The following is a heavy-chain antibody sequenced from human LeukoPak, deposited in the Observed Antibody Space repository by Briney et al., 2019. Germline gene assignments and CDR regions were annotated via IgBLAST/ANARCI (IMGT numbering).Heavy chain of an antibody. CDR1: GFTFSRFG. Sequence: GGSLRLSYAASGFTFSRFGMNWVRQAPGKGLEWISYISSSSSAIYYADSVKGRFTISRDNAKNSLYLQMSSLRDEDTAVYYCAQKGGTDHWGQGTTVTVSS. CDR2: ISSSSSAI. J-gene: IGHJ6*02. V-gene: IGHV3-48*02. D-gene: IGHD2-15*01. CDR3: AQKGGTDH.